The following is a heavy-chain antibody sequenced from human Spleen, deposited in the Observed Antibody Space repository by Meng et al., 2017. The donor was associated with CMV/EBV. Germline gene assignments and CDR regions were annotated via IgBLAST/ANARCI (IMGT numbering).Heavy chain of an antibody. CDR2: IHPHRGDT. D-gene: IGHD7-27*01. V-gene: IGHV1-2*02. Sequence: ASVKVSCKASGYTFTCCSFHWVRQAPGQGLEWMGWIHPHRGDTNYAQQFQGRVTLTRDTSINTGYMELTRLTSDDTAVYYCARDNNWGPDYWGQGTLVTVSS. CDR1: GYTFTCCS. J-gene: IGHJ4*02. CDR3: ARDNNWGPDY.